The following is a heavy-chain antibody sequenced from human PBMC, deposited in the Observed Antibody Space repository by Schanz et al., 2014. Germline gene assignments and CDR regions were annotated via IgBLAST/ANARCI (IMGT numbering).Heavy chain of an antibody. CDR2: IRYDGRNK. CDR1: GFTFISYD. V-gene: IGHV3-33*06. Sequence: QAQLVESGGGVVQPGRSLRLSCVASGFTFISYDIHWVRQAPGKGLEWVAVIRYDGRNKNFVESVKGRFTISRDNSKSTLYLQVNSLRPEDTAIYYCTKPDIPAALTGPGVWFDPWGQGTLVTVSS. J-gene: IGHJ5*02. D-gene: IGHD6-13*01. CDR3: TKPDIPAALTGPGVWFDP.